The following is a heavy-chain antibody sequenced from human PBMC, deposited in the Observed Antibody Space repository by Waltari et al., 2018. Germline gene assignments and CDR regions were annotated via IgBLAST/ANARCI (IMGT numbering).Heavy chain of an antibody. D-gene: IGHD1-26*01. J-gene: IGHJ4*02. V-gene: IGHV4-59*11. CDR2: TYYSGST. CDR3: ARDTDSGSY. CDR1: GGSISSHY. Sequence: QVQLQESGPGLVKPSETLSLTCTVSGGSISSHYWSWIRQPPGKGLEWIGYTYYSGSTNYNPSLKSRVTISVDTSKNQFSLKLSSVTAADTAVYYCARDTDSGSYWGQGTLVTVSS.